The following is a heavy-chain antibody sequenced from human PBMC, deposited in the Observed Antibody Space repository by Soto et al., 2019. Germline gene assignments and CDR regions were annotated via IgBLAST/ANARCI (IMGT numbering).Heavy chain of an antibody. J-gene: IGHJ4*02. Sequence: SSETLSLTFTVSGGSISSGDYYWSWIRQPPGKGLEWIGYIYNSGSTYYNPSLKSRVTISVDTSKKQFSLKLSSVTAAETAVYYCARGLRLYYDFWSGYFDYWGQGTLVTVSS. D-gene: IGHD3-3*01. V-gene: IGHV4-30-4*01. CDR2: IYNSGST. CDR3: ARGLRLYYDFWSGYFDY. CDR1: GGSISSGDYY.